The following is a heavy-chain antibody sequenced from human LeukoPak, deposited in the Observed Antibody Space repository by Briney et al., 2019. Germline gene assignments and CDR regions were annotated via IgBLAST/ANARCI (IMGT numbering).Heavy chain of an antibody. CDR3: ARDRRRGSWSLNWFDP. D-gene: IGHD6-13*01. CDR2: IYSGGST. V-gene: IGHV3-66*01. CDR1: GFTVSSNY. Sequence: GGSLRLSCAASGFTVSSNYMSWVRQAPGKGLEWVSVIYSGGSTYYADSVKGRFTISRDNSKNTLYLQMNSLRAEDTAVYYCARDRRRGSWSLNWFDPWGQGTLVTVSS. J-gene: IGHJ5*02.